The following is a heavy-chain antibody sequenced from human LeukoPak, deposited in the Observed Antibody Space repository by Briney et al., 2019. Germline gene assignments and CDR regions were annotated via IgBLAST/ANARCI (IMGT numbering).Heavy chain of an antibody. J-gene: IGHJ4*02. Sequence: GESLQISCKGSGYSFTSYWIGWVRQMPGKGLEWMGIIYPGDSDTRYSPSFQGQVTISADKSISTAYLQWSSLKASDTAMYYCARLGRYCSSTSCYSDYWGQGTLVTVSS. CDR3: ARLGRYCSSTSCYSDY. D-gene: IGHD2-2*01. CDR1: GYSFTSYW. V-gene: IGHV5-51*01. CDR2: IYPGDSDT.